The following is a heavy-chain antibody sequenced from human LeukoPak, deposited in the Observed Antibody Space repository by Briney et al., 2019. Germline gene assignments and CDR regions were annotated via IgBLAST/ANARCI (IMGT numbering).Heavy chain of an antibody. J-gene: IGHJ2*01. Sequence: PGGSLRLSCAASGFILSSYEMNWVRQAPGKGLEWVSYISSSGSSIFYRDSVKGRFTISRDSAKNSLYLQMNSLRAEDTAVYYCARRFDLWGRGTLVTVSS. CDR2: ISSSGSSI. CDR1: GFILSSYE. V-gene: IGHV3-48*03. CDR3: ARRFDL.